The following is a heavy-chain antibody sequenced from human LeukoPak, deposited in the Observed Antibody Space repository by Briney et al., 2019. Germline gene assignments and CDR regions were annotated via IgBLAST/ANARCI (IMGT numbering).Heavy chain of an antibody. CDR2: ISSSSSYI. J-gene: IGHJ4*02. CDR1: GFTFSSYS. V-gene: IGHV3-21*01. CDR3: VRDSRIAVAGTGFDY. Sequence: PGGSLRLSCAASGFTFSSYSMNWVRQASGKGLEWVSSISSSSSYIYYADSVKGRFTISRDNAKNTLYLQMNSLSVEDTAVYYCVRDSRIAVAGTGFDYWGQGTLVTVSS. D-gene: IGHD6-19*01.